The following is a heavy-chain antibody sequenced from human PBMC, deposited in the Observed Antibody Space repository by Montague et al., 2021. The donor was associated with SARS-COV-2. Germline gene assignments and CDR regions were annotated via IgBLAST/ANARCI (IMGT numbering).Heavy chain of an antibody. CDR1: GFTFSSYW. CDR2: IKQDGSEK. Sequence: SLRLSCAASGFTFSSYWMSWVRQAPGKGLEWVANIKQDGSEKYYVDSVKGRFTISRDNAKNSLYLQMNSLRAEDTAVYYCAREGYYDSSGYPLSYWGQGTLVTVSS. V-gene: IGHV3-7*01. J-gene: IGHJ4*02. CDR3: AREGYYDSSGYPLSY. D-gene: IGHD3-22*01.